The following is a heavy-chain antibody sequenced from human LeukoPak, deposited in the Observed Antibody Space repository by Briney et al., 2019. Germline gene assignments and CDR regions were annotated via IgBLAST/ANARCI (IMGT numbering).Heavy chain of an antibody. CDR2: IYHSGSA. CDR1: GGSISSSNW. V-gene: IGHV4-4*02. CDR3: ARHAGADGYKGYFDY. D-gene: IGHD5-24*01. J-gene: IGHJ4*02. Sequence: SGTLSLTCAVSGGSISSSNWWSWVRQPPGKGLEWIGEIYHSGSANYNPSLKSRVTISVDKSKNQFSLRLSSVTAADTAVYYCARHAGADGYKGYFDYWGQGTLVTVSS.